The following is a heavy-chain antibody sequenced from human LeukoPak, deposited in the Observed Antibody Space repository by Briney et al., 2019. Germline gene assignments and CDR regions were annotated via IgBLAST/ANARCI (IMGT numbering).Heavy chain of an antibody. CDR3: ARDATIAAAGSPLDY. CDR2: IGSSSSYI. D-gene: IGHD6-13*01. CDR1: GFTFSSYS. J-gene: IGHJ4*02. Sequence: GGSLRLSCAASGFTFSSYSMNWVRQAPGKGLEWVSSIGSSSSYIYYADSVKGRFTISRDNAKNSLYLQMNSLRAEDTAVYYCARDATIAAAGSPLDYWGQGTLVTVSS. V-gene: IGHV3-21*01.